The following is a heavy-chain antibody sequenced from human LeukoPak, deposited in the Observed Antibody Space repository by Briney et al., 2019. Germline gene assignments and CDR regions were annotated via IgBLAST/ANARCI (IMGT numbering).Heavy chain of an antibody. J-gene: IGHJ4*02. CDR2: INHSGST. CDR1: GGSFSGYY. V-gene: IGHV4-34*01. Sequence: SETLSLTCAVYGGSFSGYYWSWIRRPPGKGLEWIGEINHSGSTNYNPSLKSRVTISVDTSKNQFSLKLSSVTAADTAVYYCARGLYLWFGGDYFDYWGQGTLVTVSS. CDR3: ARGLYLWFGGDYFDY. D-gene: IGHD3-10*01.